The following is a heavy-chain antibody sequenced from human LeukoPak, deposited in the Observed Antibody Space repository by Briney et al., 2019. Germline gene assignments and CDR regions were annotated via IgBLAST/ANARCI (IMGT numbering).Heavy chain of an antibody. J-gene: IGHJ6*03. CDR1: GDSINRYY. CDR3: ARWYCSSDTCYHMDV. CDR2: IYYSGST. Sequence: SETLSLIRTVSGDSINRYYWSWLRQPPGEGLEWIGYIYYSGSTSYNPSLKGRVTMSLDTSKNQLSLKLSSVTAADTAVYYCARWYCSSDTCYHMDVWGKGTTVTVSS. V-gene: IGHV4-59*01. D-gene: IGHD2-2*01.